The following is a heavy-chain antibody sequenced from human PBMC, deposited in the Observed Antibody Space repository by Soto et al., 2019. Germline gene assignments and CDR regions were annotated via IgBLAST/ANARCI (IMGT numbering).Heavy chain of an antibody. J-gene: IGHJ5*02. V-gene: IGHV3-23*01. D-gene: IGHD6-13*01. Sequence: EVQLLESGGGLVQPGGSLRLSCAASGFTFSSYAMSWVRQAPGKGLEWVSAISGSGGSTYYADSVKGRFTISRDNSKNTLYLQMNSLRAEDTAVYYCAKDRGIAAAGTPEWFDPWGQGTLVTVSS. CDR3: AKDRGIAAAGTPEWFDP. CDR2: ISGSGGST. CDR1: GFTFSSYA.